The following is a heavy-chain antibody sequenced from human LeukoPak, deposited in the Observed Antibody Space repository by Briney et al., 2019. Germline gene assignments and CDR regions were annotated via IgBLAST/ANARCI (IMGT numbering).Heavy chain of an antibody. Sequence: ASVKVSCKASGYTFTSYGISWVRQAPGQGLEWMGWISAYNGNTNSAQKLQGRVTMTTDTSTSTAYMELRSLRSDDTAVYYCAVAYCGGDCYPSPDYWGQGTLVTVSS. CDR1: GYTFTSYG. J-gene: IGHJ4*02. CDR2: ISAYNGNT. CDR3: AVAYCGGDCYPSPDY. V-gene: IGHV1-18*01. D-gene: IGHD2-21*01.